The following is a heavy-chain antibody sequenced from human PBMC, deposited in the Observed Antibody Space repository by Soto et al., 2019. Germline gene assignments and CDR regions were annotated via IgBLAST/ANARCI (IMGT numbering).Heavy chain of an antibody. V-gene: IGHV1-18*01. CDR3: ATELLEPNAFDI. J-gene: IGHJ3*02. Sequence: ASVKVSCKASGYTFTSYGITWVRQAPGQGLEWMGWISAYNGNTNYAQKLQGRVTMTTDTSTSTAYMELRSLRSDDTAVYYCATELLEPNAFDIWGQGTMVTVSS. D-gene: IGHD1-1*01. CDR2: ISAYNGNT. CDR1: GYTFTSYG.